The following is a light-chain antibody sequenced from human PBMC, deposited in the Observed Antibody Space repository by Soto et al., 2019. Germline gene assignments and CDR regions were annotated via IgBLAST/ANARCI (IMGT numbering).Light chain of an antibody. CDR1: SSDVGYYDY. CDR3: SSYAGSNTFV. J-gene: IGLJ1*01. CDR2: EVT. Sequence: QSALTQPPSASGFPGQSVTISCTGTSSDVGYYDYVSWYQQHPGKAPKLVIYEVTKRPSGVPDRVSASKSGNTASLTVSGLRAEDDADYYCSSYAGSNTFVFGSGTKLTVL. V-gene: IGLV2-8*01.